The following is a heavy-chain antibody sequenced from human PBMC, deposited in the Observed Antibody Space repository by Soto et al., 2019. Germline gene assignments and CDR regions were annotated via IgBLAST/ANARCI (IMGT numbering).Heavy chain of an antibody. V-gene: IGHV1-18*01. CDR2: ISGYNGNT. J-gene: IGHJ4*01. D-gene: IGHD1-1*01. Sequence: QIHLEQSRIEMKEPGTSLKISCATSGYSFTNYGISWVRQAPGQGLEWMGWISGYNGNTKYAQSFHDRVVMTADKFTSTGYLEMRNLRSNDTAVYYCARANTWVTGRVGTHWGHGTKVTVSS. CDR1: GYSFTNYG. CDR3: ARANTWVTGRVGTH.